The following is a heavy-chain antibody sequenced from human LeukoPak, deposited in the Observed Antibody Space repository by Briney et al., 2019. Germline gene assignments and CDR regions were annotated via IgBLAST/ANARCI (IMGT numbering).Heavy chain of an antibody. Sequence: EGSLRLSCAASGFTFSSYAMSWVRQAPGKGLECVSAISGSGGSTYYADSVKGRFTISRDNSKNTLYLQMNSLRAEDTAVYYCARFDSSGWSRRGYFDYWGQGTLVTVSS. J-gene: IGHJ4*02. CDR1: GFTFSSYA. CDR3: ARFDSSGWSRRGYFDY. CDR2: ISGSGGST. V-gene: IGHV3-23*01. D-gene: IGHD6-19*01.